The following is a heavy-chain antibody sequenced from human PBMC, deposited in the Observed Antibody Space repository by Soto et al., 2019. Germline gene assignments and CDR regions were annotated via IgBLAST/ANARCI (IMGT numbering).Heavy chain of an antibody. D-gene: IGHD1-7*01. Sequence: EVQLVESGGGLVKPGGSLRLSCAASGFTFSSYSMNWVRQAPGTGLEWVSSISSSSSYIYYADSVKGRFTISRDNAKNSLYLQMNSLRAEDTAVYYCARVHPDITGTTGDDYWGQGTLVTVAS. V-gene: IGHV3-21*01. J-gene: IGHJ4*02. CDR1: GFTFSSYS. CDR3: ARVHPDITGTTGDDY. CDR2: ISSSSSYI.